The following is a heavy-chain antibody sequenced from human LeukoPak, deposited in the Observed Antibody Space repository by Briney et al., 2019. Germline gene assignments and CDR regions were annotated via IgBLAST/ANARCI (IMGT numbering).Heavy chain of an antibody. CDR2: IIPIFGTA. CDR1: GGTFSSYA. Sequence: SVKFSCKASGGTFSSYAISWVRQAPGQGLEWMGGIIPIFGTANYAQKFQGRVTMTRDTSIGTAYMELSRLRSDDTAVYYCARGRIAAAANWFDPWGQGTLVTVSS. CDR3: ARGRIAAAANWFDP. J-gene: IGHJ5*02. D-gene: IGHD6-13*01. V-gene: IGHV1-69*05.